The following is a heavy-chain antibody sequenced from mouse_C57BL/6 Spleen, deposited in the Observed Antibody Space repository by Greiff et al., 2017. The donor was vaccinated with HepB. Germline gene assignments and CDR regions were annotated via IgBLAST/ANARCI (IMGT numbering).Heavy chain of an antibody. CDR3: TRSGYYSNYEAWFAY. CDR2: IDPETGGT. J-gene: IGHJ3*01. D-gene: IGHD2-5*01. V-gene: IGHV1-15*01. Sequence: QVHVKQSGAELVRPGASVTLSCKASGYTFTDYEMHWVKQTPVHGLEWIGAIDPETGGTAYNQKFKGKAILTADKSSSTAYMELRSLTSEDSAVYYCTRSGYYSNYEAWFAYWGQGTLVTVSA. CDR1: GYTFTDYE.